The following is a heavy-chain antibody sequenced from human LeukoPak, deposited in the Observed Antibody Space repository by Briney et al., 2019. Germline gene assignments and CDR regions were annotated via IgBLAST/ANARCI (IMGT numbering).Heavy chain of an antibody. Sequence: PGGSLRISCAASGFTVSSNYMSWVRQAPGKGLEWVSVIYSGGSTYYADSVKGRFTISRDNSKNTLYLQMNSLRAEDTAVYYCARGGYSSGCHYWGQGTLVTVSS. V-gene: IGHV3-53*01. CDR3: ARGGYSSGCHY. J-gene: IGHJ4*02. CDR2: IYSGGST. D-gene: IGHD6-19*01. CDR1: GFTVSSNY.